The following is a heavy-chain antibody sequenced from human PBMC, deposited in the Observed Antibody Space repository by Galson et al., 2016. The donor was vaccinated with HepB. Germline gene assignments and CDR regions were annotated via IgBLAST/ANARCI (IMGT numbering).Heavy chain of an antibody. Sequence: SLRLSCAASGFSFSTCAMTWVRQAPGKGLEWVAAISGSGAATYYADSVQGRFSISRDNAKNTLDLQMSSLRVDDTAVYFCEKDLRDGTYYLDYWGQGTLVTVTA. CDR3: EKDLRDGTYYLDY. V-gene: IGHV3-23*01. J-gene: IGHJ4*02. CDR1: GFSFSTCA. CDR2: ISGSGAAT. D-gene: IGHD5-24*01.